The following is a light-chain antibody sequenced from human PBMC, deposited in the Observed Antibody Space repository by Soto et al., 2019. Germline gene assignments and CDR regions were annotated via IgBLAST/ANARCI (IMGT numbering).Light chain of an antibody. Sequence: QLVLTQSPSASASLGASVKLTCTLSSGHNNYAIAWHQQQPEKGPRYLMRLNSDGSHNKGDGIPDRFSGSSSGAERYLIISSLHSEDEADYYCQTWDAGILVFRTGTKLTVL. CDR3: QTWDAGILV. V-gene: IGLV4-69*01. CDR1: SGHNNYA. CDR2: LNSDGSH. J-gene: IGLJ1*01.